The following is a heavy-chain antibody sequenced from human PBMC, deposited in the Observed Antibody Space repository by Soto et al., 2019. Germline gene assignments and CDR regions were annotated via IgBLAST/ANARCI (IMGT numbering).Heavy chain of an antibody. CDR1: GGSISSGGYY. V-gene: IGHV4-31*03. CDR2: IYYSGST. J-gene: IGHJ4*02. CDR3: ARVGAVAGRGVYFDY. D-gene: IGHD6-19*01. Sequence: PSETLSLTCTVSGGSISSGGYYWSWIRQHPGKGLEWIGYIYYSGSTYYNPSLKSRVTISVDTSKNQFSLKLSSVTAADTAVYYCARVGAVAGRGVYFDYWGQGTLVTVSS.